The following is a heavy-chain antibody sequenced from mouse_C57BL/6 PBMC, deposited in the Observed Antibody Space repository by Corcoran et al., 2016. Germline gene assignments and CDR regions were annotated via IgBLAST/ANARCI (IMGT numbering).Heavy chain of an antibody. D-gene: IGHD2-2*01. Sequence: QIQLVQSGPELKKPGETVKISCKDSGYTFTTYGMSWVKQAPGKGLKWMGWINTYAGVPTYADDFKGRFAFSLETSASTAYLQINNLKNEDTATYFCARIYYGYDSWFAYWGQGTLVTVSA. J-gene: IGHJ3*01. V-gene: IGHV9-3*01. CDR1: GYTFTTYG. CDR3: ARIYYGYDSWFAY. CDR2: INTYAGVP.